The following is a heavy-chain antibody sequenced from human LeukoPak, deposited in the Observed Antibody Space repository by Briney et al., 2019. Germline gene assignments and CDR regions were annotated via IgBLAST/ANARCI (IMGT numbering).Heavy chain of an antibody. V-gene: IGHV3-23*01. Sequence: GGSLRLSCAASGFTFSSYAMSWVRQAPGKGLEWVSVISGSGGSTYYADSVKGRFTISRDNSKNSLYLQMNSLRAEDTAVYYCARGRLGELSPFDYWGQGTLVTVSS. CDR1: GFTFSSYA. CDR2: ISGSGGST. CDR3: ARGRLGELSPFDY. D-gene: IGHD3-16*02. J-gene: IGHJ4*02.